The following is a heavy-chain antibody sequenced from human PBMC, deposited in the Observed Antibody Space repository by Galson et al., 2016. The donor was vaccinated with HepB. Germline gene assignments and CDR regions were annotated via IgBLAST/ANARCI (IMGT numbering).Heavy chain of an antibody. D-gene: IGHD6-13*01. J-gene: IGHJ4*02. CDR2: INQDGSDK. CDR1: GFTFSSCW. Sequence: SLRLSCAASGFTFSSCWMSWVRQAPGKGLEWVANINQDGSDKYYVDSVKGRFTISIDNAKNSLYLQMNSLRAEDTAAYYCARVSTSIIAAAGRTLFDYWGQGTLVTVSS. V-gene: IGHV3-7*04. CDR3: ARVSTSIIAAAGRTLFDY.